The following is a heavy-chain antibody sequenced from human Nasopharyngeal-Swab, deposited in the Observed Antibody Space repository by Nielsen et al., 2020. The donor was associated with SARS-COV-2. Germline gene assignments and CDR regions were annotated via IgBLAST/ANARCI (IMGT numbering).Heavy chain of an antibody. Sequence: WIRQPPGKGLEWLGFTRRKDFGGTTKYAASVKGIFTISRDDSKSIAYLEINSLKTEDTAVYYCTRESCSGGNCYWGDYFDYWGQGTLVTVSS. V-gene: IGHV3-49*02. CDR3: TRESCSGGNCYWGDYFDY. CDR2: TRRKDFGGTT. D-gene: IGHD2-15*01. J-gene: IGHJ4*02.